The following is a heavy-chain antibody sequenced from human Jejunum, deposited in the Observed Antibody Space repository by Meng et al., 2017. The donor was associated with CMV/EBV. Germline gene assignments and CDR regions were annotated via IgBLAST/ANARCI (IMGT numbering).Heavy chain of an antibody. V-gene: IGHV1-2*04. Sequence: QGQLVQSGAEVKKPGASVKVSGKASGYTFTGYYMHWVRQAPGQGLEWMGWININSGGTNYAQKFQGWITMTRDTSISTAYMELSRLRSDDTAVYYCARGEGYCTNGVCSPGYWGQGSLVTVSS. J-gene: IGHJ4*02. D-gene: IGHD2-8*01. CDR3: ARGEGYCTNGVCSPGY. CDR1: GYTFTGYY. CDR2: ININSGGT.